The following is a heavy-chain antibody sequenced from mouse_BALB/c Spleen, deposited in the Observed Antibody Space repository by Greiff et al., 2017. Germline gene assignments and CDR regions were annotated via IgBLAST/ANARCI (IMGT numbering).Heavy chain of an antibody. J-gene: IGHJ3*01. V-gene: IGHV1-7*01. Sequence: QVQLQQSGAELAKPGASVKMSCKASGYTFTSYWMHWVKQRPGQGLEWIGYINPSTGYTEYNQKFKDKATLTADKSSSTAYMQLSSLTSEDSAVYYCARDDVRGFAYWGQGTLVTVAA. D-gene: IGHD2-3*01. CDR1: GYTFTSYW. CDR2: INPSTGYT. CDR3: ARDDVRGFAY.